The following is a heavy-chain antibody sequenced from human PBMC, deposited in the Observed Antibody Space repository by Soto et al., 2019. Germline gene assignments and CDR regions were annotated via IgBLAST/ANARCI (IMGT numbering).Heavy chain of an antibody. V-gene: IGHV3-13*01. Sequence: EVQLVESGGGLVQPGGSLRLSCAASGFNFSSYDMHWVRQVTGKGLEWVSIIGTAGDTYSPGSVKGRFTISRENAKNSLYLQMNNLRAEDTAVYYCARGGRGSGWYPREGDYYYYGVDVWGQGTTVTVSS. CDR3: ARGGRGSGWYPREGDYYYYGVDV. J-gene: IGHJ6*02. CDR1: GFNFSSYD. CDR2: IGTAGDT. D-gene: IGHD6-13*01.